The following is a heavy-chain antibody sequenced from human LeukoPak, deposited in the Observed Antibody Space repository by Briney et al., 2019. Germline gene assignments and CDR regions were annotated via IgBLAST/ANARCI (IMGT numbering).Heavy chain of an antibody. CDR3: AREKTDGSRGFDP. Sequence: PSETLSLTCTVSGGSISSSSYYWGWIRQPPGKGLEWIGSIYYSGSTYYNPSLKSRVTISVDTSKNQFSLKLSSVTAADTAVYYCAREKTDGSRGFDPWGQGTLVTVSS. J-gene: IGHJ5*02. D-gene: IGHD1-26*01. CDR2: IYYSGST. V-gene: IGHV4-39*07. CDR1: GGSISSSSYY.